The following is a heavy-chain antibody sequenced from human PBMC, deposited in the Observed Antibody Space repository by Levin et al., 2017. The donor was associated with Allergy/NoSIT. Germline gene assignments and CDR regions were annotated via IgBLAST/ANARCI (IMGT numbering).Heavy chain of an antibody. Sequence: ETLSLTCAASGFTVSSNYMSWVRQAPGKGLEWVSVIDSGDSTYYADAAKGRFTISRDTSRNTLYLQMNSLRAEDTAIYYCARVGSSGWYGYWGQGTLVTVSS. CDR1: GFTVSSNY. CDR3: ARVGSSGWYGY. D-gene: IGHD6-19*01. V-gene: IGHV3-53*01. CDR2: IDSGDST. J-gene: IGHJ4*02.